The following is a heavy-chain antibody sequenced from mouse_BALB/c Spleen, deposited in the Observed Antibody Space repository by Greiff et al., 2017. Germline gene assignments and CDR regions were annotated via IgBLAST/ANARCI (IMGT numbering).Heavy chain of an antibody. Sequence: EVQLVESGGGLVKPGGSLKLSCAASGFTFSSYAMSWVRQSPEKRLEWVAEISSGGSYTYYPDTVTGRFTISRDNAKNTLYLEMSSLRSEDTAMYYCARSGSYYAMDYWGQGTSVTVSS. J-gene: IGHJ4*01. CDR3: ARSGSYYAMDY. D-gene: IGHD3-2*02. CDR1: GFTFSSYA. V-gene: IGHV5-9-4*01. CDR2: ISSGGSYT.